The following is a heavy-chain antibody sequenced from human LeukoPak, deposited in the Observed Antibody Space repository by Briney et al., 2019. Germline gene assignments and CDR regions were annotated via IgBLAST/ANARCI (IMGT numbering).Heavy chain of an antibody. D-gene: IGHD2-15*01. Sequence: SETLSLTCTVSGGSISSYYWSWIRQPPGKGLEWIGYIYYSGSTDYNPSLKSRVTISVDTSKNQFSLKLSSVTAADTAVYYCARGRRIVVVLGATRTHRDYYMDVWGKGTTVTVSS. CDR2: IYYSGST. CDR1: GGSISSYY. V-gene: IGHV4-59*01. CDR3: ARGRRIVVVLGATRTHRDYYMDV. J-gene: IGHJ6*03.